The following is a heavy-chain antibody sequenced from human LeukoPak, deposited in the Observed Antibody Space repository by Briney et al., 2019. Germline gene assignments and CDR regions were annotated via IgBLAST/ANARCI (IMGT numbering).Heavy chain of an antibody. J-gene: IGHJ4*02. CDR2: IYSGGST. V-gene: IGHV3-53*01. D-gene: IGHD4-17*01. CDR1: GFTVSSNY. CDR3: AKVSSEYPTVTFDY. Sequence: GGSLRLSCAASGFTVSSNYMSWVRQAPGKGLEWVSVIYSGGSTYYADSVKGRFTISRDNSKNTLYLQMNSLRAEDTAVYYCAKVSSEYPTVTFDYWGQGTLVTVSS.